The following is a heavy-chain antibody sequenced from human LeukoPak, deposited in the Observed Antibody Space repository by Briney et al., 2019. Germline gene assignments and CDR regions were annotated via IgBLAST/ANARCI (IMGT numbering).Heavy chain of an antibody. V-gene: IGHV1-18*01. J-gene: IGHJ4*02. Sequence: GASVKVSCKASGYTFTNYGISWVRQAPGQGLEWVGWISAYNGNIKYAQKIQGRVTMTTDTSTSTAYMELRSLTADDTALYYCARDLKITILGVLPWDYFDYWGQGTLVTVSS. CDR2: ISAYNGNI. CDR3: ARDLKITILGVLPWDYFDY. CDR1: GYTFTNYG. D-gene: IGHD3-3*01.